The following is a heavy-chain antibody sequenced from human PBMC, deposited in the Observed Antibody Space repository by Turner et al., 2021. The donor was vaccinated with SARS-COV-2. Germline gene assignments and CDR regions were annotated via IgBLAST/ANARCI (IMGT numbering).Heavy chain of an antibody. V-gene: IGHV4-39*01. D-gene: IGHD6-13*01. J-gene: IGHJ5*02. CDR1: GGSISSSSYY. CDR3: ARHWEVAAAAYLARFDP. CDR2: IYYSGRT. Sequence: QLQLQESGPGLVKPSDTLSLTCTVSGGSISSSSYYWGWIRQPPGKGLEWIGSIYYSGRTYYNPSLKSRVTISVDTSKNQFSLKLTSVTAADTAVYFCARHWEVAAAAYLARFDPWGQGTLVTVSS.